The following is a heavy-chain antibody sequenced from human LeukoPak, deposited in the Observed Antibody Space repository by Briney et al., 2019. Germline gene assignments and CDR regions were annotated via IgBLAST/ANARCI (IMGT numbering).Heavy chain of an antibody. CDR3: ARRRAAAGRYWYFDL. D-gene: IGHD6-25*01. Sequence: PSETLSLTCAVYGGSFSGYYWSWIRQPLGKGLAWIGEINDSGSINYNPSLKSRVTMSVDTSKNQFSLKLNSVTAADTAVYYCARRRAAAGRYWYFDLWGRGTLVTVSS. CDR2: INDSGSI. V-gene: IGHV4-34*01. CDR1: GGSFSGYY. J-gene: IGHJ2*01.